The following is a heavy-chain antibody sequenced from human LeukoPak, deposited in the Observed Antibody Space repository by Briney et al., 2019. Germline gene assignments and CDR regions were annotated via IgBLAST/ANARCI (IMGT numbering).Heavy chain of an antibody. V-gene: IGHV3-23*01. CDR3: ARKYSGTNPFDY. D-gene: IGHD1-26*01. J-gene: IGHJ4*02. CDR1: GFTFSSYA. CDR2: INNSGGST. Sequence: GGSLRLSCAASGFTFSSYAMSWVRQAPGKGLEWVSIINNSGGSTYYADSVKGRFTISRDLSKNTLYLQMNSLRAEDTALYYCARKYSGTNPFDYWGQGTLVTVSS.